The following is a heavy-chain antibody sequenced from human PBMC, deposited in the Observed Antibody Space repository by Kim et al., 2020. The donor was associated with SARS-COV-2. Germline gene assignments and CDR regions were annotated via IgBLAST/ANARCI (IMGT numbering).Heavy chain of an antibody. CDR1: GFTFSSYG. V-gene: IGHV3-30*18. J-gene: IGHJ4*02. CDR2: ISYDGSNK. CDR3: AKDGYYYDSSGYYYENYFDY. Sequence: GGSLRLSCAASGFTFSSYGMHWVRQAPGKGLEWVAVISYDGSNKYYADSVKGRFTISRDNSKNTLYLQMNSLRAEDTAVYYCAKDGYYYDSSGYYYENYFDYWGQGTLVTVSS. D-gene: IGHD3-22*01.